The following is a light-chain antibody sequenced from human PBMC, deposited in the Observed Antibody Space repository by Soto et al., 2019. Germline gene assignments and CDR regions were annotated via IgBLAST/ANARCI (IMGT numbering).Light chain of an antibody. CDR1: SSDVGGYNY. V-gene: IGLV2-14*01. Sequence: QSVLTQPASVSGSPGQSITISCTGNSSDVGGYNYVSWYQQHPGKAPKLMIYDVSNRPSGVSNRFSGSKSGNTASLTISGLQAEDEADHYCSSYTSSSTLVFGGGTKLTVL. CDR2: DVS. CDR3: SSYTSSSTLV. J-gene: IGLJ2*01.